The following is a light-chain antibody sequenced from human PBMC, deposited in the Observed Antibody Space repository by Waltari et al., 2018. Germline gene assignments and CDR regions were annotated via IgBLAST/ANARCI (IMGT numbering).Light chain of an antibody. CDR3: AAWEDRRSGHWV. CDR2: RND. CDR1: ASNIGGNV. V-gene: IGLV1-44*01. Sequence: QSVLTQPSSASGPPGQRVTLSCSGRASNIGGNVVTWYQQFPGKAPKLSIYRNDQRPSEAPDRFSCSKSGTSAYLAMSGLESEDEAEYECAAWEDRRSGHWVFGGGTKVTVL. J-gene: IGLJ3*02.